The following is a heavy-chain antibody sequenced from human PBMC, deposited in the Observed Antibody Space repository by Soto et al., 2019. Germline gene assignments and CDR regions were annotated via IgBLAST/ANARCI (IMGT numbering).Heavy chain of an antibody. D-gene: IGHD2-2*02. CDR2: IKQDGSEK. J-gene: IGHJ6*02. CDR1: GFTFSSYW. CDR3: ARDRYCSSTSCYTYYYYGMDV. V-gene: IGHV3-7*03. Sequence: GGSLRLSCAASGFTFSSYWMSWVRQAPGKGLEWVANIKQDGSEKYYVDSVKGRFTIPRDNAKNSLYLQMNSLRAEDTAVYYCARDRYCSSTSCYTYYYYGMDVWGQGTTVTVSS.